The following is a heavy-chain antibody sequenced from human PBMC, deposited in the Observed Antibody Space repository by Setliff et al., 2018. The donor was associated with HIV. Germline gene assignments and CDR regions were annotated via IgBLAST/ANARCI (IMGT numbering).Heavy chain of an antibody. V-gene: IGHV1-69*05. CDR1: GGTFSSYA. CDR2: IIPIFGTA. Sequence: GASVKVSCKASGGTFSSYAISWVRQAPGQGLEWMGGIIPIFGTANYAQKFQGRVTITTDESTNTAYMELSSLRSEDTAVYYCARGITMVRGPEENWFDPWGQGTLVTVSS. CDR3: ARGITMVRGPEENWFDP. D-gene: IGHD3-10*01. J-gene: IGHJ5*02.